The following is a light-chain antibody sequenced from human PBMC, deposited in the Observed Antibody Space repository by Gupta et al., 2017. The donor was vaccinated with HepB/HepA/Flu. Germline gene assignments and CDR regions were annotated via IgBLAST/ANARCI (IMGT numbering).Light chain of an antibody. CDR1: QSVIYNSNNKNY. J-gene: IGKJ4*01. CDR3: QQSSGTPLT. CDR2: WAS. V-gene: IGKV4-1*01. Sequence: DILMTQSPDCLALSLRESATINCKSSQSVIYNSNNKNYLAWYQQKSGQPPKLLIYWASTRVSGFPDRFSGRGSGTDFPLTIRILQAEDVAVYFCQQSSGTPLTFGGGTKVEI.